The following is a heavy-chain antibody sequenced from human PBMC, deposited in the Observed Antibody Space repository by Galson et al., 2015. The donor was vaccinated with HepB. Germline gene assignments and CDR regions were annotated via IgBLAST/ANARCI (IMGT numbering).Heavy chain of an antibody. V-gene: IGHV3-48*03. CDR2: ISSSGSTI. CDR1: GFTFSSYE. D-gene: IGHD3-10*01. Sequence: SLRLSCAASGFTFSSYEMNWVRQAPGKGLEWVSYISSSGSTIYYADSVKGRFTISRDNAKNSLYLQMNSLRAEDTAVYYCARKGITMVRVRDYYYGMDVWGQGTTVTVSS. CDR3: ARKGITMVRVRDYYYGMDV. J-gene: IGHJ6*02.